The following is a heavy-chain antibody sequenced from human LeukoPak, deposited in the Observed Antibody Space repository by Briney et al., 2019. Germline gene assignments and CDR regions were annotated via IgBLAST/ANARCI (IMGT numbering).Heavy chain of an antibody. CDR1: GYTFTSYH. CDR2: MSPNSGNT. D-gene: IGHD3-16*01. V-gene: IGHV1-8*01. J-gene: IGHJ4*02. CDR3: ARGVGDMGDY. Sequence: ASVKVSCKASGYTFTSYHINWVRQATGQGLEWMGWMSPNSGNTDYAQKFQGRVTMTRDTSMNTAYMELSSLRSEDTAVYYCARGVGDMGDYWGQGTLVTVSS.